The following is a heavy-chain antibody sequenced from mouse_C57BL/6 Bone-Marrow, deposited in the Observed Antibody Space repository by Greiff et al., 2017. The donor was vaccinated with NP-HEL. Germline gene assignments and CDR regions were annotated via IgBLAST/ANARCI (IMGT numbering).Heavy chain of an antibody. CDR3: AGHYYGTLFAY. D-gene: IGHD1-1*01. CDR2: IYPGDGDT. Sequence: QVQLQQSGPELVKPGASVKLSCKASGYAFSSSWMNWVKQRPGKGLEWIGRIYPGDGDTNYNGKFKGKATLTADKSSSTAYMQLSSLTSEDSAVYFCAGHYYGTLFAYWGQGTLVTVSA. CDR1: GYAFSSSW. V-gene: IGHV1-82*01. J-gene: IGHJ3*01.